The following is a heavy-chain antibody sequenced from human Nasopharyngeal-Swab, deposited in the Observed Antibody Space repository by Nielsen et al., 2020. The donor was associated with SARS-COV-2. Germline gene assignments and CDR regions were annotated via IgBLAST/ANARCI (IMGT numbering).Heavy chain of an antibody. CDR2: ISSSSSYI. J-gene: IGHJ4*02. CDR1: GFTVRSYS. Sequence: GEALKITCAASGFTVRSYSMNRVRQAPGKGLEWVSSISSSSSYIYYADSVKGRFTISRVNAKNSLYLQMNSLRAEDTAVYYCARDPGRWVRGVYYWGQGTLVTVSS. V-gene: IGHV3-21*01. CDR3: ARDPGRWVRGVYY. D-gene: IGHD3-10*01.